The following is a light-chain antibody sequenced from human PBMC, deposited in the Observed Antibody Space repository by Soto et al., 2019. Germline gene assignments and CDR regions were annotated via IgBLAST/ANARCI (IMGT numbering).Light chain of an antibody. Sequence: EIVLTQSPGTLSLSPGERATLSCRASQSVSSSYLAWYQQKPGQAPRLLIYGASSRATGIPDRFSGSGSGTDFSLTINGLQPEDFATYFCQQSFSVPITFGQGTRLEIK. CDR3: QQSFSVPIT. J-gene: IGKJ5*01. CDR2: GAS. V-gene: IGKV3-20*01. CDR1: QSVSSSY.